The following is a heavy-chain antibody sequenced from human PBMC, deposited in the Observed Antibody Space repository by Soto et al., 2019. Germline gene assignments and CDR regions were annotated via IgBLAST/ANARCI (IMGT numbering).Heavy chain of an antibody. J-gene: IGHJ4*02. CDR3: ARGDEWSYYVDS. D-gene: IGHD3-3*01. V-gene: IGHV4-31*03. Sequence: QVQLQESGPGLVKPSQTLSLTCTVSGGSVSSSKYYWTWIRQHPGKGLEGIGYFYYNDSPKYNPSLKSRATISGDTSRNHFSLNLTSVTAADTAVYFCARGDEWSYYVDSWGQGTLVTVSS. CDR1: GGSVSSSKYY. CDR2: FYYNDSP.